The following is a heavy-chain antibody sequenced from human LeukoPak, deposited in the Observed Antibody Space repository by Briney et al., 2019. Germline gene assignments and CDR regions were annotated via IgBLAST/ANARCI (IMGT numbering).Heavy chain of an antibody. J-gene: IGHJ4*02. CDR2: ISYDGSNK. CDR3: AKDRTYDILTDQIDY. D-gene: IGHD3-9*01. Sequence: GRSLRLSCAASGFTFSSYAMHWVRQAPGRGREGVAVISYDGSNKYYADSVKGRFTISRDNSKNTLYLQMNSVRAEGTAVYYCAKDRTYDILTDQIDYWGQGTLVTVSS. CDR1: GFTFSSYA. V-gene: IGHV3-30*04.